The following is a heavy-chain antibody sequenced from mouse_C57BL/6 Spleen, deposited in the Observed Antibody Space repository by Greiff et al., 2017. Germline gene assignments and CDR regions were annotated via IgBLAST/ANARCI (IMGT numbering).Heavy chain of an antibody. CDR2: IDPETGGT. J-gene: IGHJ2*01. D-gene: IGHD1-1*01. Sequence: VQLQQSGAELVRPGASVTLSCKASGYTFTDYEMHWVKQTPVHGLEWIGAIDPETGGTAYNQKFKGKAILTADKSSSTAYMELRSLTSEDSAVYYCTKWDYSGSLDYWGQGTTLTVSS. V-gene: IGHV1-15*01. CDR3: TKWDYSGSLDY. CDR1: GYTFTDYE.